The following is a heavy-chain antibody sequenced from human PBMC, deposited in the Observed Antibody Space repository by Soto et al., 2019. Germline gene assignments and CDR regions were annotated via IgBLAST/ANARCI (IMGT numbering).Heavy chain of an antibody. D-gene: IGHD3-9*01. CDR2: IFSDNER. Sequence: SGPTLVTPTETLTLTCTVSGFSLTAGKMGVSWIRQPPGKALEWLAHIFSDNERSYSTSLQGRLTISKDTSGSQVVLSMTNVDPVDTATYYCARMKVDSYQFYYAMDVWGQGTTVTVSS. CDR1: GFSLTAGKMG. J-gene: IGHJ6*02. CDR3: ARMKVDSYQFYYAMDV. V-gene: IGHV2-26*01.